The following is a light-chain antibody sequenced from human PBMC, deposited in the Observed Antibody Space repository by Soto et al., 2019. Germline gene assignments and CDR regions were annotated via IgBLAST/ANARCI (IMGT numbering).Light chain of an antibody. CDR2: TAS. CDR3: QQAASFPLT. V-gene: IGKV1-12*01. CDR1: QGVSTW. Sequence: DIQMTQSPSSVSASVGDRVTITCRGSQGVSTWLAWYQQKPGKAPNLLIYTASSLQSGVPSRFSGSGSGTDFTLTINGLQPEDFATYYCQQAASFPLTFGQGTRMEIK. J-gene: IGKJ5*01.